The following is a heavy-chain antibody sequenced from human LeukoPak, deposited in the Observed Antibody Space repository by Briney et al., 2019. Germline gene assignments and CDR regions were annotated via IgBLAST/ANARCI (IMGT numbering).Heavy chain of an antibody. Sequence: PSETLPLTCAVYGGSFSGYYWSWIRQPPGKGLEWIGEINHSGSTNYNPSLKSRVTISVDTSKNQFSLKLSSVTAADTAVYYCARGPIKLRPWYSSSWNYNWFDPWGQGTLVTVSS. D-gene: IGHD6-13*01. V-gene: IGHV4-34*01. CDR2: INHSGST. CDR3: ARGPIKLRPWYSSSWNYNWFDP. CDR1: GGSFSGYY. J-gene: IGHJ5*02.